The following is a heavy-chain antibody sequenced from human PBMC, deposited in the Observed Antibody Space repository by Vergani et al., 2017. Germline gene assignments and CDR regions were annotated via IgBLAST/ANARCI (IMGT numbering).Heavy chain of an antibody. CDR3: ATPQTVTTGGMEV. Sequence: EVHLVQAGAEVTKPGATMKISCKVSGYTFTAHYMHSVKQAPGKGLEWMGLVDPEDGQTIYAEKFQGRVTIAANTSTATAHLELSSLRXEDTAVYYCATPQTVTTGGMEVWGQGTTVIVSS. CDR1: GYTFTAHY. J-gene: IGHJ6*02. CDR2: VDPEDGQT. D-gene: IGHD4-17*01. V-gene: IGHV1-69-2*01.